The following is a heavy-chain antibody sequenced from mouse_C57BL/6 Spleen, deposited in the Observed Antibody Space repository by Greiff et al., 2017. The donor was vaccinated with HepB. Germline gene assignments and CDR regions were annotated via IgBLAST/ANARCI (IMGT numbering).Heavy chain of an antibody. CDR1: GYTFTSYW. D-gene: IGHD1-1*01. J-gene: IGHJ2*01. V-gene: IGHV1-55*01. Sequence: QVQLKQPGAELVKPGASVKMSCKASGYTFTSYWITWVKQRPGQGLEWIGDIYPGSGSTNYNEKFKSKATLTVDTSSSTAYMQLSSLTSEDSAVYYCARGGLVYGSDYWGQGTTLTVSS. CDR3: ARGGLVYGSDY. CDR2: IYPGSGST.